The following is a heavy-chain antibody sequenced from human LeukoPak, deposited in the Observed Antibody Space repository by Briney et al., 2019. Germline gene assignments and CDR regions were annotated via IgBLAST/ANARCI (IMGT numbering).Heavy chain of an antibody. J-gene: IGHJ6*02. CDR2: ISYDRSNK. Sequence: PGRSRRLSCAASGFTFSSYAMHWVRQAPGKGLEWVAVISYDRSNKYYADSVKGRFTISRDNSRNTLYLQMNSLRAEDTAVYYCARDHSGYCSGGSCYGRAYYYYGMDVWGQGTTVTVSS. CDR1: GFTFSSYA. D-gene: IGHD2-15*01. CDR3: ARDHSGYCSGGSCYGRAYYYYGMDV. V-gene: IGHV3-30-3*01.